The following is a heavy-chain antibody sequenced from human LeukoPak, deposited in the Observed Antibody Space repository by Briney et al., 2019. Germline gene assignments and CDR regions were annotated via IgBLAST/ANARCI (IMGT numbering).Heavy chain of an antibody. CDR3: ARGGGGLGY. V-gene: IGHV3-74*01. CDR1: GFTFSSFW. J-gene: IGHJ4*02. CDR2: IKGDGSST. D-gene: IGHD3-16*01. Sequence: GGSLRLSCAASGFTFSSFWMHWIRQAPGKGLEWVSSIKGDGSSTNYADSVKGRFTISRDNAKNTLYLQMNSLRAEDTAVYYCARGGGGLGYWGQGTLVTVSS.